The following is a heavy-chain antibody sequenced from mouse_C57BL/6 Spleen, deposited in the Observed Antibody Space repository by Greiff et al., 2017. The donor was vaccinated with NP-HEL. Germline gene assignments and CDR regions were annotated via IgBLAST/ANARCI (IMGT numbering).Heavy chain of an antibody. V-gene: IGHV1-19*01. CDR1: GYTFTDYY. D-gene: IGHD2-4*01. CDR2: INPYNGGT. Sequence: EVQLQQSGPVLVKPGASVKMSCKASGYTFTDYYMNWVKQSHGKSLEWIGVINPYNGGTSYNQKFKGKATLTVDKSSSTAYMELNSLTSEDSAVYYCARGPDYPFMMDYWGQGTSVTVSS. CDR3: ARGPDYPFMMDY. J-gene: IGHJ4*01.